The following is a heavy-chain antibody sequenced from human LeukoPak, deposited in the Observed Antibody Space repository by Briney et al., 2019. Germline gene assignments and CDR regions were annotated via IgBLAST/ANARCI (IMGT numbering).Heavy chain of an antibody. CDR3: ARAPTVLVGYCSSSSCQADY. J-gene: IGHJ4*02. Sequence: GGSLRLSCAASGFTFSDYYMSWIRQAPGKGLEWVSYISSSGSTIYYADSVKGRFTISRDNAKNSLYLQMNSLRAEDTAVYYCARAPTVLVGYCSSSSCQADYWGQGTLVTVSS. CDR2: ISSSGSTI. D-gene: IGHD2-2*01. CDR1: GFTFSDYY. V-gene: IGHV3-11*01.